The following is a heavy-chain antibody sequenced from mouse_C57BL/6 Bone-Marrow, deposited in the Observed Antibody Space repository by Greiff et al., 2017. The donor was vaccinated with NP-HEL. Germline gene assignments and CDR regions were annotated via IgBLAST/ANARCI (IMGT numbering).Heavy chain of an antibody. V-gene: IGHV1-81*01. J-gene: IGHJ4*01. CDR1: GYTFTSYG. Sequence: QVQLQQSGAELARPGASVKLSCKASGYTFTSYGISWVKQRTGQGLEWIGEIYPRSGNTYYNEKFKGKATLTADKSSSTAYMELRSLTSEDSAVYFCARRDSYAMDDWGQGTSVTVSS. CDR2: IYPRSGNT. CDR3: ARRDSYAMDD.